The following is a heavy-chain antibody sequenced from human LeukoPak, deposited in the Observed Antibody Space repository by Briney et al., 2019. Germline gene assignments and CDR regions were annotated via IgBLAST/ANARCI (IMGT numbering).Heavy chain of an antibody. J-gene: IGHJ3*01. D-gene: IGHD2-15*01. CDR1: GDSVSTNSVA. V-gene: IGHV6-1*01. Sequence: SQTLSLTCAISGDSVSTNSVAWNWIRQSPSSGFEWLGRTYYRSKWNNDYAVSVKSRITINPDTSKNQFSLQLNSVTPDDTALYYCARGKYSGFDLWGQGTMVTVSS. CDR3: ARGKYSGFDL. CDR2: TYYRSKWNN.